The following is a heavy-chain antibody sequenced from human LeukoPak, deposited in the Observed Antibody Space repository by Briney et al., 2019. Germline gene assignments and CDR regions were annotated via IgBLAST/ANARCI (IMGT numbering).Heavy chain of an antibody. Sequence: SETLSLTYPVPGGSISSSSCYWGWIRQPPGKGLEWIGNIYYSGTTYYNPSLKSRVTISVDTSKNQLSLKLSSVTAADTAVYSCARSVRAVAGPIYYTGQGTLVTVSS. V-gene: IGHV4-39*01. D-gene: IGHD6-19*01. CDR3: ARSVRAVAGPIYY. J-gene: IGHJ4*02. CDR2: IYYSGTT. CDR1: GGSISSSSCY.